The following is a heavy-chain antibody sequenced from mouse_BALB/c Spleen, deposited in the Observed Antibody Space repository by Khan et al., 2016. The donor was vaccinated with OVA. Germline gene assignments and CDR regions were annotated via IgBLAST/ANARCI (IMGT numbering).Heavy chain of an antibody. CDR3: ARQGYVAWFAY. Sequence: EVQLQQSGPELMKPGASVKISCKASGYSFTSYYIHWVKQSHGKSLEWIGYIDPFNGGTTYNQKFKGKATLTVDKSSSTAYMHLSSLTSEDSAVYYCARQGYVAWFAYWGQGTLVTVSA. CDR1: GYSFTSYY. V-gene: IGHV1S135*01. CDR2: IDPFNGGT. J-gene: IGHJ3*01. D-gene: IGHD2-2*01.